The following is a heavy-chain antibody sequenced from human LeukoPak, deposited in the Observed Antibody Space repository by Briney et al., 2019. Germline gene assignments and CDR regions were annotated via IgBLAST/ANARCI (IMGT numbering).Heavy chain of an antibody. D-gene: IGHD3-3*02. CDR2: IKQDGSEK. Sequence: AGGSLRLSCAASGFTFSSYWMSWVRQAPGKGREWVANIKQDGSEKNYVDSVKGRFTISRDNAKNSLYLQMNSLRAEDTAVYYCASSISSRSTFDPWGQGTLVTVSS. CDR1: GFTFSSYW. CDR3: ASSISSRSTFDP. J-gene: IGHJ5*02. V-gene: IGHV3-7*01.